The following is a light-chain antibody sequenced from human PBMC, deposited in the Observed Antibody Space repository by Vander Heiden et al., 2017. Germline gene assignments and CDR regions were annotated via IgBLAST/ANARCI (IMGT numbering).Light chain of an antibody. V-gene: IGLV2-14*03. CDR2: DVD. CDR1: SRDVGDYHF. CDR3: SSYTTRSTPYV. Sequence: SCTAGQSITISCTGSSRDVGDYHFVSWYQQHPGKAPKLIIYDVDKRPSGISNRFSGSKSDKTASLTISGLQAEDEADYYCSSYTTRSTPYVFGTGTKVTV. J-gene: IGLJ1*01.